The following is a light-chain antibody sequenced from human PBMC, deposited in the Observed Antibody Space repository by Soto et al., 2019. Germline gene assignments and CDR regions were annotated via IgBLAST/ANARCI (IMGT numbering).Light chain of an antibody. V-gene: IGKV3-20*01. J-gene: IGKJ1*01. CDR3: QQYGSSPPGT. CDR2: GAY. Sequence: VLTQSPATLSFSPGDSATLSCRASQSVSSYLAWYQQKRRQAPRLLIYGAYSRATGIPDRFSGSGSGTDFTPPISRLEPEDFAVYYCQQYGSSPPGTXGQGTKVDIK. CDR1: QSVSSY.